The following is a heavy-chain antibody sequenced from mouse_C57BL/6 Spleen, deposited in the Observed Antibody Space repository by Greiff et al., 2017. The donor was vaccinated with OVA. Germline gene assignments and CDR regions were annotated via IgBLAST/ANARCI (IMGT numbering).Heavy chain of an antibody. J-gene: IGHJ2*01. CDR2: IDPENGDT. D-gene: IGHD1-1*01. V-gene: IGHV14-4*01. CDR3: TTYGSSSFDY. Sequence: VQLKQSGAELVRPGASVKLSCTASGFNIKDDYMHWVKQRPEQGLEWIGWIDPENGDTEYASKFQGKATITADTSSNTAYLQLSSLTSEDTAVYYCTTYGSSSFDYWGQGTTLTVSS. CDR1: GFNIKDDY.